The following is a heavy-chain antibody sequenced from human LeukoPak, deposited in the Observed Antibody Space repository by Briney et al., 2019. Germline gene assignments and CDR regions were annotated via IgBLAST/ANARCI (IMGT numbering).Heavy chain of an antibody. D-gene: IGHD6-13*01. CDR3: AQQLVAMNWFDP. Sequence: ASVTVSCKASGYTFTSYGISWVRQAPGQGLEWMGWISAYNGNTNYAQKLQGRVTMTTDTSTSTAYMELRSLRSDDTAVYYCAQQLVAMNWFDPWGQGTLVTVSS. CDR2: ISAYNGNT. V-gene: IGHV1-18*01. J-gene: IGHJ5*02. CDR1: GYTFTSYG.